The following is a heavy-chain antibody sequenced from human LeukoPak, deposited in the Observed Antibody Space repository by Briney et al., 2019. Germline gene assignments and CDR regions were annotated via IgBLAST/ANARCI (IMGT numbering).Heavy chain of an antibody. CDR3: ARGYCSSTSCHGANWFDP. CDR2: INPNSGGT. CDR1: GYTFTGYY. V-gene: IGHV1-2*02. J-gene: IGHJ5*02. Sequence: ASVKVSCKASGYTFTGYYMHWVRQAPGQGLEWMGWINPNSGGTDYAQKFQGRVTMTRDTSISTAYMELSRLRSDDTAVHYCARGYCSSTSCHGANWFDPWGQGTLVTVSS. D-gene: IGHD2-2*01.